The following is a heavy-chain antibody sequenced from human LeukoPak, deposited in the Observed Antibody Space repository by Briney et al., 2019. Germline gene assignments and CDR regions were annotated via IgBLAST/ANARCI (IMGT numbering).Heavy chain of an antibody. CDR1: GFTFSDYY. V-gene: IGHV3-11*01. D-gene: IGHD1-14*01. Sequence: GGSLRLSCAASGFTFSDYYMNWIRQAPGKGLEWISYISTSGNTIYYADSVKGRFTISRDNAKNSLYLQMNSLRAEDTAVYYCARGNPFDYWGQGTLVTVSS. J-gene: IGHJ4*02. CDR3: ARGNPFDY. CDR2: ISTSGNTI.